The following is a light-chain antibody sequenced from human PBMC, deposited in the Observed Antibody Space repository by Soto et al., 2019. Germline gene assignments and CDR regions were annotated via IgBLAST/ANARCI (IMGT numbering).Light chain of an antibody. CDR1: NIGSKT. Sequence: SYELTQPPSMSVAPGQTARITCGGNNIGSKTVHWYQQKAGQAPVLVVYDDSDRPSGTPERFSGSNSGNTATLTISRVEAGDEADYYCQVWDVSTVHYVFGTGTKVTVL. J-gene: IGLJ1*01. V-gene: IGLV3-21*02. CDR3: QVWDVSTVHYV. CDR2: DDS.